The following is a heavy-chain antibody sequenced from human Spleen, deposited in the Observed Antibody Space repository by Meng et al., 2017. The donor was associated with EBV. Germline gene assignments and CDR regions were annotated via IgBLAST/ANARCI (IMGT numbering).Heavy chain of an antibody. CDR2: VSSVGSTT. D-gene: IGHD2-15*01. Sequence: VDLVESVGGLVRPGGSLRLSCTALGFTFSSYWMHWVRQGPGKGLVWVSRVSSVGSTTNYADSVKGRFTISRDNAKNTLYLQMNSLRAEDTAVYYCARELVVGAFDIWGQGTMVTVSS. V-gene: IGHV3-74*01. CDR3: ARELVVGAFDI. J-gene: IGHJ3*02. CDR1: GFTFSSYW.